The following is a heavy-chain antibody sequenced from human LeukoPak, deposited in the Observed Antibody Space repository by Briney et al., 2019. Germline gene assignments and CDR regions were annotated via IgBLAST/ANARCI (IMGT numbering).Heavy chain of an antibody. CDR2: MNPNSGNT. CDR3: ARDPYSGYDPYYYYYMDV. V-gene: IGHV1-18*04. CDR1: GYTFTGSY. J-gene: IGHJ6*03. D-gene: IGHD5-12*01. Sequence: GASLKGSCEASGYTFTGSYMHWVRQAPGHGREWMGWMNPNSGNTGYAQKLQGRVNMTTDTSTSTAYMALRSLRSDDTADYYCARDPYSGYDPYYYYYMDVWGKGTTVTVSS.